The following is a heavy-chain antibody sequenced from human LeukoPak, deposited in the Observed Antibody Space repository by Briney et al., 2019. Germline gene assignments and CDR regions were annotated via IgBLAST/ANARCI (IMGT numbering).Heavy chain of an antibody. Sequence: GGSLRLSCSASGFTFSNYAMHWVRQGPGKGLEYVPAINSNGGSTYYADSMKGRFIISRDNSKNTLYLQMSSLRAEDTAVYYCVRNWGNLDYWGQGTLVTVSS. CDR3: VRNWGNLDY. CDR1: GFTFSNYA. V-gene: IGHV3-64D*06. D-gene: IGHD7-27*01. J-gene: IGHJ4*02. CDR2: INSNGGST.